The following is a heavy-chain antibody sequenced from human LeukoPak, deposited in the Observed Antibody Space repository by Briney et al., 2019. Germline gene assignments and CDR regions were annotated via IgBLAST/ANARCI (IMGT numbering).Heavy chain of an antibody. CDR1: GGSISSSSYY. CDR3: ARGGSSSWTAHYYYYYGMDV. V-gene: IGHV4-39*07. J-gene: IGHJ6*02. Sequence: PSETLSLTCTVSGGSISSSSYYWGWIRQPPGKGLEWIGSIYYSGSTYYNPSLKSRVTISVDTSKNQFSLKLSSVTAADTAVYYCARGGSSSWTAHYYYYYGMDVWGQGTTVTVSS. CDR2: IYYSGST. D-gene: IGHD6-13*01.